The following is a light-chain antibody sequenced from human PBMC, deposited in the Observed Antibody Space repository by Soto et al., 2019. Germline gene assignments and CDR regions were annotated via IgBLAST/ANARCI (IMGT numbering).Light chain of an antibody. CDR1: SSNIGAGYD. V-gene: IGLV1-40*01. J-gene: IGLJ1*01. CDR2: GNS. Sequence: QSVQTQPPSVSGAPGQRVTISCTGSSSNIGAGYDVQWYQQLPGTAPKLLMYGNSNRPSGVPDRFSGSKSGTSASLAITGLQAEDEADYYCQSYDSSLTALYVFGIGTKVTVL. CDR3: QSYDSSLTALYV.